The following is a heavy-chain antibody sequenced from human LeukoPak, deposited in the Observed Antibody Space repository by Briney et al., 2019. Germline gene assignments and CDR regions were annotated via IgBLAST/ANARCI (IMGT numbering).Heavy chain of an antibody. D-gene: IGHD3-3*01. Sequence: KPSETLSLTCTVSGGSITSRSHYWGWIRQPPGKGLEWIGTIYYSGTALYHPSLKSRVTISVDTSKNQFSLSLTSVTAADTAVYYCARRFDYDFWSGSDYYFDYWGRGTLVAVSS. CDR1: GGSITSRSHY. J-gene: IGHJ4*02. V-gene: IGHV4-39*07. CDR2: IYYSGTA. CDR3: ARRFDYDFWSGSDYYFDY.